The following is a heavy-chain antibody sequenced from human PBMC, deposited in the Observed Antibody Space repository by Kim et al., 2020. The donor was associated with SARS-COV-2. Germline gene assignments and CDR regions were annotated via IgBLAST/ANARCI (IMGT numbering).Heavy chain of an antibody. J-gene: IGHJ4*02. CDR3: AKTGVVTAGLFDY. V-gene: IGHV3-23*01. D-gene: IGHD2-21*02. Sequence: YGDSVKGPFTIARYNSKNTLYLQMNSLRAEDTAVYYCAKTGVVTAGLFDYWGQGTLVTVSS.